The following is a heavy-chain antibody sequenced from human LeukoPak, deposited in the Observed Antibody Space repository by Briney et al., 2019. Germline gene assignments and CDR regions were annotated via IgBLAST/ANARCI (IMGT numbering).Heavy chain of an antibody. V-gene: IGHV4-61*02. CDR3: ARHEYSGSYYGLSWFDP. D-gene: IGHD1-26*01. CDR1: GGSISSGSYY. J-gene: IGHJ5*02. CDR2: IYTSGST. Sequence: SETLSLTCTVSGGSISSGSYYWSWIRQPAGKGLEWIGRIYTSGSTNYNPSLKSRVTISVDTSKNQLSLKLSSLTAADTAVYYCARHEYSGSYYGLSWFDPWGQGTLVTVFS.